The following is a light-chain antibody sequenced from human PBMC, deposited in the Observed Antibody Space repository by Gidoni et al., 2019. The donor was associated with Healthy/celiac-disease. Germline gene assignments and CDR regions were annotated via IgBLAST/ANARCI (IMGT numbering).Light chain of an antibody. V-gene: IGKV3-11*01. CDR3: QQSSNWPKIT. CDR1: QMGSIY. Sequence: EIVLTQSPATLSLSPGERATLSCRASQMGSIYLAGYKQTPGQAPRHLNYDATNRATGIPARFSGSGSRTDFTLTISSLEPEDVAVYYCQQSSNWPKITFGQGTRLEIK. J-gene: IGKJ5*01. CDR2: DAT.